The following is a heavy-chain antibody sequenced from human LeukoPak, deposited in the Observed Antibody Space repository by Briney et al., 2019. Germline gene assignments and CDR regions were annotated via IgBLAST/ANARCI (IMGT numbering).Heavy chain of an antibody. Sequence: GGSLRLSCAPSGFTFSSYAMSWVRQAPGKGLEWVSAISGSGGSTYYADSVKGRFTISRDNSTNTLYLQMNSLRAEDTAVYYCAKGPDSSGWYAEYFQHSGQGTLVTVSS. D-gene: IGHD6-19*01. CDR3: AKGPDSSGWYAEYFQH. CDR2: ISGSGGST. V-gene: IGHV3-23*01. CDR1: GFTFSSYA. J-gene: IGHJ1*01.